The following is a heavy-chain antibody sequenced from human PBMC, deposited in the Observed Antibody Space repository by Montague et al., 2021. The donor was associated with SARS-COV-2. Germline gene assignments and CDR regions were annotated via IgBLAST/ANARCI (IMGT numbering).Heavy chain of an antibody. Sequence: SETLSLTCIVSGDSVSSGGYYWSWIRQPPGKGLEWIGYIYYSGSTYYNPSLKSRVTISVDTSKNQFSLKLSSVTAADTAVYYCARDPWRITIFGVVTRYGMDVWGQGTTVTVSS. V-gene: IGHV4-61*08. CDR2: IYYSGST. CDR3: ARDPWRITIFGVVTRYGMDV. D-gene: IGHD3-3*01. J-gene: IGHJ6*02. CDR1: GDSVSSGGYY.